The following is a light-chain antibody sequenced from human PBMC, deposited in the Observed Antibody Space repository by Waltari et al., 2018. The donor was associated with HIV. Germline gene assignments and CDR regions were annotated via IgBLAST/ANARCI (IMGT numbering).Light chain of an antibody. Sequence: QSVLNQSPSASGTPGQRVIFSCSGSSPNIGSTTVTWYQQFPGTAPKLLIYSYGQRPSGVPERFSGSKSATSASLAISGLRSEDEADYYCATWDDSLNAWVFGGGTKLTVL. V-gene: IGLV1-44*01. J-gene: IGLJ3*02. CDR1: SPNIGSTT. CDR3: ATWDDSLNAWV. CDR2: SYG.